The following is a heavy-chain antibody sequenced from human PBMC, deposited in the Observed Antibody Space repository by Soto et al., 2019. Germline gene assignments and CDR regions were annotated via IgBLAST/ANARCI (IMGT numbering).Heavy chain of an antibody. D-gene: IGHD6-19*01. CDR2: VYHNGGA. J-gene: IGHJ5*01. Sequence: SETLSLTCTVSGVSIHNSHSFWAWIRQPPGKGLQFIASVYHNGGAHYNSSLKSRVTISVDTANNQVSLRMRSLTAADTAFYYCGRGVAGATRHNEPDSWGQGILVPVAS. V-gene: IGHV4-39*01. CDR1: GVSIHNSHSF. CDR3: GRGVAGATRHNEPDS.